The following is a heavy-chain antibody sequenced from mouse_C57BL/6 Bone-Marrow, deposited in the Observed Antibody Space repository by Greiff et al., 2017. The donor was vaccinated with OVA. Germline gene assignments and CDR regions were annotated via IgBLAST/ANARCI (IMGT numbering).Heavy chain of an antibody. CDR2: INPDSSTI. CDR3: ASRLRQGYFDY. Sequence: EVKLMESGGGLVQPGGSLKLSCAASGIDFSRYWMSWVRRAPGKGLEWIGEINPDSSTINYAPSLKAKFIISRDNANNTLYLQMSKVRSEDTALYYCASRLRQGYFDYWGQGTTLTVSS. CDR1: GIDFSRYW. D-gene: IGHD2-4*01. V-gene: IGHV4-1*01. J-gene: IGHJ2*01.